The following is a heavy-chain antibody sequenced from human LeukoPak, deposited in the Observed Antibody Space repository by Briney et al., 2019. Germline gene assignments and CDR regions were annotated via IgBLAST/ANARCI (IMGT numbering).Heavy chain of an antibody. CDR1: GFTFSNSA. V-gene: IGHV3-21*01. J-gene: IGHJ4*02. D-gene: IGHD3-9*01. CDR3: ARDPLRYLRVGHYDY. CDR2: LDYDSSHI. Sequence: GGSLRLSCAASGFTFSNSAMNWVRQVPGKGLEEVSSLDYDSSHIYYAASVRGRFTISRDNARNSVYLQMNSLRVEDTAVYYCARDPLRYLRVGHYDYWGQGTLVAVSS.